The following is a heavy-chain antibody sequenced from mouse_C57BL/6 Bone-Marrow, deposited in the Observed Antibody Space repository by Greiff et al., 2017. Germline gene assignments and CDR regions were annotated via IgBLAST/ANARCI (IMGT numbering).Heavy chain of an antibody. Sequence: QVQLQQPGAELVKPGASVKMSCKASGYTFTSYWITWVKQRPGQGLEWIGDIYPGSGSTNYNEKFKSKATLTVDTSSSTAYMQLRSLTSEDSAVYYCARRSYGRSLYAMDYWGQGTSVTVSS. CDR1: GYTFTSYW. V-gene: IGHV1-55*01. D-gene: IGHD1-1*01. J-gene: IGHJ4*01. CDR2: IYPGSGST. CDR3: ARRSYGRSLYAMDY.